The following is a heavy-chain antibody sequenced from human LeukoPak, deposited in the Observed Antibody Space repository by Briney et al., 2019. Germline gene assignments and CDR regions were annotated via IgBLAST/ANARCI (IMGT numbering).Heavy chain of an antibody. CDR3: AGGYDSTLGY. J-gene: IGHJ4*02. CDR2: INHSGST. D-gene: IGHD5-12*01. Sequence: SETLSLTCAVYGGSFSGYYWSWIRQPPGKGLEWIGEINHSGSTNYNPSLKSRVTISVDTSKNQFSLKLSSVTAADTAVYYCAGGYDSTLGYWGQGTLVTVSS. CDR1: GGSFSGYY. V-gene: IGHV4-34*01.